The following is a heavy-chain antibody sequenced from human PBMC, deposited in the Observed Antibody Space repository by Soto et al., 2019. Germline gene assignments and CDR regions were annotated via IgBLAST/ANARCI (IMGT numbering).Heavy chain of an antibody. D-gene: IGHD6-13*01. V-gene: IGHV3-53*01. Sequence: GGSLRLSCAASGFTVSSNYMSWVRQAPGKGLEWVSVIYSGGSTYYADSVKGRFTISRDNSKNTLYLQMNSLRAEDTAVYYCALVNTYYYYGMDVWGQGTTVTVSS. CDR2: IYSGGST. J-gene: IGHJ6*02. CDR1: GFTVSSNY. CDR3: ALVNTYYYYGMDV.